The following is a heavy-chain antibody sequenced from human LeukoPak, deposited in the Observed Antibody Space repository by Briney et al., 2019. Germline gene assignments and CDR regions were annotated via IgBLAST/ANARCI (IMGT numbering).Heavy chain of an antibody. V-gene: IGHV3-23*01. D-gene: IGHD3-10*01. CDR3: AKDKLLWFGELLDY. Sequence: GGSLRRSCAASGFTFSCYAMSWVRQAPGKGLVWVSAISGSGGSTDYADSGRVRFTISRDNSKNTLYLQMNSLRAEDTAVYYCAKDKLLWFGELLDYWGQGTLVTVSS. CDR1: GFTFSCYA. J-gene: IGHJ4*02. CDR2: ISGSGGST.